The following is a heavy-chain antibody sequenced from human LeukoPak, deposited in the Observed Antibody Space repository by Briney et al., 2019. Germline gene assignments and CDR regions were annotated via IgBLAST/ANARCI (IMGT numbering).Heavy chain of an antibody. CDR3: AANTYYYDSSGYPEINWFDP. CDR1: SGSISSYY. Sequence: ASETPSLTCTVSSGSISSYYWSWIRQPPGKGLEWIGYIYYSGSTNYNPSLKSQVTISVDTSKNQFSLKLSSVTAADTAVYYCAANTYYYDSSGYPEINWFDPWGQGTLVTVSS. V-gene: IGHV4-59*01. D-gene: IGHD3-22*01. CDR2: IYYSGST. J-gene: IGHJ5*02.